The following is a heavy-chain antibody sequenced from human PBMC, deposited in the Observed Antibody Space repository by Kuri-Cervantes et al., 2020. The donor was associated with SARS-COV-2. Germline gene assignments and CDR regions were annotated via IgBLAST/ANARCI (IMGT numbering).Heavy chain of an antibody. CDR2: ISFDGANQ. D-gene: IGHD3-9*01. J-gene: IGHJ6*02. V-gene: IGHV3-30*03. CDR1: GFTFSSYG. CDR3: ARDPTAGRLRYFDWFSSGPSNYYGMDV. Sequence: GESLKISCAASGFTFSSYGMHWVRQAPGKGLEWVAFISFDGANQHYEDSVRGRFTISRDNAKNSLYLQMNSLRAEDTAVYYCARDPTAGRLRYFDWFSSGPSNYYGMDVWGQGTTVTVSS.